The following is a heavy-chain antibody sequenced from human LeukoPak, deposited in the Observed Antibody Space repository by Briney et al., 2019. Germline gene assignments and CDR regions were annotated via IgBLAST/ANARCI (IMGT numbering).Heavy chain of an antibody. Sequence: GGSLRLSCAASGFTFYSYWMHWVRQAPGKGLVWVSRINSDGSSTNYADSVKGRFTISRDNAKNTLHLQMNSLRAEDTAVYHCVRGYGRGGFDYWGQGTLVTVSS. J-gene: IGHJ4*02. D-gene: IGHD3-10*02. CDR3: VRGYGRGGFDY. CDR2: INSDGSST. V-gene: IGHV3-74*01. CDR1: GFTFYSYW.